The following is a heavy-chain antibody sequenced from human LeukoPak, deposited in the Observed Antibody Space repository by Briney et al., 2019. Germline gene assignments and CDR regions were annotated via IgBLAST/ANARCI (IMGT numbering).Heavy chain of an antibody. Sequence: GGSLRLSCAASGFTFSSYWMSWVRQAPGKGLEWVANIKQDGSEKYYVDSVKGRFTISRDNAKNSLYLQMNSLRAEDTAVYYCARDEIIVSMVGGEDYFDYWGQGTLVTVSS. CDR2: IKQDGSEK. D-gene: IGHD5/OR15-5a*01. J-gene: IGHJ4*02. CDR1: GFTFSSYW. CDR3: ARDEIIVSMVGGEDYFDY. V-gene: IGHV3-7*01.